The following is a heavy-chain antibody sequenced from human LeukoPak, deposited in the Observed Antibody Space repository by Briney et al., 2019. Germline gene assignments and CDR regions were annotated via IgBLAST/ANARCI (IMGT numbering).Heavy chain of an antibody. CDR2: IKEDESAK. CDR3: VPAVVPAAILIFDY. V-gene: IGHV3-7*03. Sequence: PGGSLRLSCAASGFIFTDHWMSWVRQAPGKGLEWVANIKEDESAKFYADSVRGRFTISRDNAKNSVYLQMNSLRAEDTAVYYCVPAVVPAAILIFDYWGQGTLVTVSS. CDR1: GFIFTDHW. D-gene: IGHD2-2*02. J-gene: IGHJ4*02.